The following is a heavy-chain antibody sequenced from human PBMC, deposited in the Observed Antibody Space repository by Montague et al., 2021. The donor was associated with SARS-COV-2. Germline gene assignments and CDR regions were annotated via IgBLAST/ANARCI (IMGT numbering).Heavy chain of an antibody. CDR2: IHHGGST. V-gene: IGHV4-34*01. Sequence: SETLSLTCAVHGGSFSTYSWNWIRQPPGKGLEWIGEIHHGGSTNYNPSLKSRVTISADTSKNQFSLKLTSVAAADTAVYYCARLRDGVVPSPILGVGPYYSYYYMDVWGRGTTLTVSS. CDR3: ARLRDGVVPSPILGVGPYYSYYYMDV. D-gene: IGHD3-10*01. CDR1: GGSFSTYS. J-gene: IGHJ6*03.